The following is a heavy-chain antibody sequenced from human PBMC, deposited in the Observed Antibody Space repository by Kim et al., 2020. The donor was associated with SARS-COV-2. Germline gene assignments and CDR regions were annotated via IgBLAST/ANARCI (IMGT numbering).Heavy chain of an antibody. J-gene: IGHJ3*02. V-gene: IGHV4-61*07. CDR3: ARPNKNDAFDI. Sequence: TNYNPSLKSRVTISVDTAKNQFSLKLSSVTAADTAVYYCARPNKNDAFDIWGQGTMVTVSS. CDR2: T.